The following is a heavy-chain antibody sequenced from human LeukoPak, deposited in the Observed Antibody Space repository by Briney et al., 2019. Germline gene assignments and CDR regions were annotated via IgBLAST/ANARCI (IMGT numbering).Heavy chain of an antibody. CDR1: GYTFTSYG. V-gene: IGHV1-18*04. Sequence: ASVKVSCEASGYTFTSYGFSWVRQAPGQGLEWMGWISAHNANTNYAQKLQGRVTMTTDTSTSTAYMELTSLRSDDTAVYYCARERSGYYRDAFDIWGQGTMVTVSS. CDR2: ISAHNANT. J-gene: IGHJ3*02. CDR3: ARERSGYYRDAFDI. D-gene: IGHD3-9*01.